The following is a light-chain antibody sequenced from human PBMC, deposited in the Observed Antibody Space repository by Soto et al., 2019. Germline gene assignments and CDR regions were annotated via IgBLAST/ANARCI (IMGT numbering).Light chain of an antibody. J-gene: IGKJ5*01. V-gene: IGKV1-39*01. CDR2: AAS. CDR3: QQSYSTLIT. Sequence: DIQMTQSPSSLCASLGDRVTITCRASQSISSYLNWYQQKPGKAPKLLIYAASSLQSGVPSRFSGSGSGTDFTLTISSLQPEDFATYYCQQSYSTLITFGQGTRLEI. CDR1: QSISSY.